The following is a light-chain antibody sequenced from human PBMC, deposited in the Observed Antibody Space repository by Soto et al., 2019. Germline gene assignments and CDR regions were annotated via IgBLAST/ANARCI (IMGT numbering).Light chain of an antibody. CDR3: HSRA. Sequence: IQLTQTPSTLSASVGDEFTITCRASQTIRRWLAWYQQKPGRAPKLLIYDASTLESGVPSRFSGSGSETEFTLTISRLQPDDFATYFCHSRAFGQGALLEIK. CDR1: QTIRRW. J-gene: IGKJ5*01. V-gene: IGKV1-5*01. CDR2: DAS.